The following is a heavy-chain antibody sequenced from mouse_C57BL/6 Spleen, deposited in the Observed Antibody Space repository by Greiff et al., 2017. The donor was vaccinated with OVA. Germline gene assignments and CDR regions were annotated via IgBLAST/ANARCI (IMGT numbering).Heavy chain of an antibody. CDR3: ARGDYDGGFAY. Sequence: VQLQQSGAELARPGASVTMSCKASGYTFTSYTVHWVKQRPGQGLEWIGYINPSSSNSKYNKKFTDKATLTAYKYSSTAYMQLSSLTSEDSAVYYCARGDYDGGFAYWGQGTLVTDSA. CDR2: INPSSSNS. CDR1: GYTFTSYT. D-gene: IGHD2-4*01. J-gene: IGHJ3*01. V-gene: IGHV1-4*01.